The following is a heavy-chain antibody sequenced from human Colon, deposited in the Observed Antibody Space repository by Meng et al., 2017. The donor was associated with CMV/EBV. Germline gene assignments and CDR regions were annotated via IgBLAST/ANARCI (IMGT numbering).Heavy chain of an antibody. V-gene: IGHV2-5*02. CDR2: IYWDDDK. Sequence: QIPLNEPGPSLVTPTPPLTLTCTCSGFSLNTYEVGVGWFRQPPGKAPEWLAHIYWDDDKRYRSSLRNRLTLTHDASKNQVFLTMTDMDPVDTATYYCAHKSLPAAFFDYWSQGTLVTVSS. CDR3: AHKSLPAAFFDY. J-gene: IGHJ4*02. D-gene: IGHD2-2*01. CDR1: GFSLNTYEVG.